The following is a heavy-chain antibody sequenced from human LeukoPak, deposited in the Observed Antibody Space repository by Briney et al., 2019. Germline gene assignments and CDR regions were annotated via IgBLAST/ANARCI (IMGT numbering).Heavy chain of an antibody. V-gene: IGHV4-34*01. D-gene: IGHD6-13*01. J-gene: IGHJ4*02. CDR3: ARRDSSWYGSFDY. CDR2: INHSGST. CDR1: GFTFSDYY. Sequence: GSLRLSCAASGFTFSDYYMSWIRQPPGKGLEWIGEINHSGSTNYNPSLKSRVTISVDTSKNQFSLKLSSVTAADTAVYYCARRDSSWYGSFDYWGQGTLVTVSS.